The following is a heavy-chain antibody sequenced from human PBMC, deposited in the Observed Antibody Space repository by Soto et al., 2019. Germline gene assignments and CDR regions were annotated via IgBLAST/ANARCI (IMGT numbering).Heavy chain of an antibody. CDR3: ARESLYGDYVGYFDY. V-gene: IGHV3-30-3*01. D-gene: IGHD4-17*01. J-gene: IGHJ4*02. CDR2: ISYDGSNK. CDR1: GFTFSSYA. Sequence: SLRLSCAASGFTFSSYAMHWVRQAPGKGLEWVAVISYDGSNKYYADSVKGRFTISRDNSKNTLYLQMNSLRAEDTAVYYCARESLYGDYVGYFDYWGQGTLVTVSS.